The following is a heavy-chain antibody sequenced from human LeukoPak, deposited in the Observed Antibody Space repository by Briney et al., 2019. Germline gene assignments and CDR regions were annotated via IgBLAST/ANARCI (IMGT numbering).Heavy chain of an antibody. D-gene: IGHD2-2*02. CDR3: AKVFYCSTTSCYTLDAFDI. Sequence: GGSLRLSCAASGFTFSTYSMHWVRQAPGKGLEWVSVIYSGGSTYYADSVKGRFTISRDNSKNTLYLQMNSLRAEDTAVYYCAKVFYCSTTSCYTLDAFDIWGQGTMVTVSS. J-gene: IGHJ3*02. CDR1: GFTFSTYS. V-gene: IGHV3-NL1*01. CDR2: IYSGGST.